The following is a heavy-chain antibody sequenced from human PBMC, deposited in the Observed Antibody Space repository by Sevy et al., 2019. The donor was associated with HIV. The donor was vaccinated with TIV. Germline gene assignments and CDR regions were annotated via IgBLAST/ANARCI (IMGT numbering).Heavy chain of an antibody. D-gene: IGHD3-16*01. CDR2: LYSGGRI. Sequence: GGSLRLSCAASGFSVSSNYMSWVRQAPGKGPEWVSVLYSGGRISYADSVQIRFTISRDNSKNTLYLQMNSLRAEDTAVYYCAREDIVLGEDNYYGMDVWGQGTTVTVSS. CDR1: GFSVSSNY. J-gene: IGHJ6*02. CDR3: AREDIVLGEDNYYGMDV. V-gene: IGHV3-53*01.